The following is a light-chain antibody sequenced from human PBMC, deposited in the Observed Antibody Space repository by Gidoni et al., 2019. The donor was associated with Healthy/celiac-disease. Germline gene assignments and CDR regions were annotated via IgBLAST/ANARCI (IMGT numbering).Light chain of an antibody. CDR3: AAWDDSLSGPT. Sequence: QSVLTQPPSASGTPGQRVTISCSGSSSNIGSNYVYWYQQLPGTAPKLLIYRNNQRPSGVPDRFSGSKSGTSASLAISGLRSEDEADYYCAAWDDSLSGPTFGGGTKLTVL. CDR1: SSNIGSNY. J-gene: IGLJ2*01. V-gene: IGLV1-47*01. CDR2: RNN.